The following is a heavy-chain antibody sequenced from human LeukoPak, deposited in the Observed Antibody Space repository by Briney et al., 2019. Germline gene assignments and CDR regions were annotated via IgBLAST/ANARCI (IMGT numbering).Heavy chain of an antibody. Sequence: GESLKISCQGLGYSFTSYWIGWVRQMPGKGMEWMGVIYPGDSRVRYNPSFQGQVTISVDKSTRTVYLQWVSLKASDTAMYYCACRDLSSTWSFPWGQGTLVTVSS. V-gene: IGHV5-51*01. CDR2: IYPGDSRV. D-gene: IGHD6-13*01. CDR3: ACRDLSSTWSFP. CDR1: GYSFTSYW. J-gene: IGHJ5*02.